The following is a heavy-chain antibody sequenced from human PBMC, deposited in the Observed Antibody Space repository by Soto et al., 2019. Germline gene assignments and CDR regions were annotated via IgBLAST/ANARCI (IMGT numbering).Heavy chain of an antibody. V-gene: IGHV3-23*01. J-gene: IGHJ4*02. D-gene: IGHD3-22*01. CDR2: ISGSGGST. CDR1: GFTFCSYA. Sequence: GGALRNSCGGPGFTFCSYALSWCRPAPGKGRGGVSAISGSGGSTYYADSVKGRFTISRDNSKNTLYLQMNSLRAEDTAVYYCAKDEGPDYYDSSGYPSSFDYWGQGTLVTVSS. CDR3: AKDEGPDYYDSSGYPSSFDY.